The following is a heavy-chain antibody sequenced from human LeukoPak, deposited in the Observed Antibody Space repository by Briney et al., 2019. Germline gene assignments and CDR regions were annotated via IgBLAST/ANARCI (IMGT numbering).Heavy chain of an antibody. D-gene: IGHD3-10*01. CDR1: GYTFTHQW. Sequence: GESLQISCKASGYTFTHQWIGWMRQKSGSGLEWMGIIYPRDSDTRYSPSFQGHVTTSADTSINTAYLEWSRLEASDTAIYYCARHSDVIGAIWGQGTLVTVSS. V-gene: IGHV5-51*01. J-gene: IGHJ4*02. CDR3: ARHSDVIGAI. CDR2: IYPRDSDT.